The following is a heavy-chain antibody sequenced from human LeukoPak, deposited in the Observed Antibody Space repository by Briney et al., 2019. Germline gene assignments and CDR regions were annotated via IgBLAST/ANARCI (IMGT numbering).Heavy chain of an antibody. D-gene: IGHD1-1*01. CDR1: GDSVSSDSHY. J-gene: IGHJ4*02. CDR2: FSYSVST. V-gene: IGHV4-39*07. CDR3: ARGPLDKGGFDF. Sequence: SETLSLTCTVSGDSVSSDSHYWAWIRQPPGKGLEWIGSFSYSVSTYLNPSLKSRITVSVDTFTEQFSLKLNSMTAADTAVYFCARGPLDKGGFDFWGQGTLVVVST.